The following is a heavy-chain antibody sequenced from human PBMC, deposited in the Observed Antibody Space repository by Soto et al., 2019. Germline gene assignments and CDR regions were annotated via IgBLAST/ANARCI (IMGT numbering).Heavy chain of an antibody. CDR3: AKSAGGPFDY. CDR1: GFTFSSYG. J-gene: IGHJ4*02. V-gene: IGHV3-30*18. Sequence: QAQLVESGGGGVQPGRSLRLSCAASGFTFSSYGMHWVRQAPGKGMEWVAVISYDGSNKYYADSVKGRFTISRDNSKNTLYLQMNSLRDEDTAVYYCAKSAGGPFDYWGQGTLVTVSS. CDR2: ISYDGSNK. D-gene: IGHD6-25*01.